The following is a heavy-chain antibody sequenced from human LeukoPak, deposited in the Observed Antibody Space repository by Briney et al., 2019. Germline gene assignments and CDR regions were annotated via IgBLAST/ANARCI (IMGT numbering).Heavy chain of an antibody. CDR2: ISYDGSNK. CDR3: ARDLGGQQLVKDCFDY. CDR1: GFTFSSYA. D-gene: IGHD6-13*01. V-gene: IGHV3-30*04. J-gene: IGHJ4*02. Sequence: GRSLRLSCAASGFTFSSYAMHWVRQAPGEGLEGLADISYDGSNKYYADCVKGRFTISRDNSKNTLYLQMNSLRAEDTAVYYCARDLGGQQLVKDCFDYWGQGTLVTVS.